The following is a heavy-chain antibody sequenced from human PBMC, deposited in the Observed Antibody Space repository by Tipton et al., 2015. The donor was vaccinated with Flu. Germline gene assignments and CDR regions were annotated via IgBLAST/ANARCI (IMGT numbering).Heavy chain of an antibody. J-gene: IGHJ4*02. CDR3: ASSMRTEDY. CDR1: GYSFTSYW. Sequence: QLVQSGAEVKKPGESLKISCKGSGYSFTSYWVAWVRQMPGKGLEWMGIIYPGDSETRYSPSFQGQVTMSVDKSISTAYLQWSSLKASDSAMYYCASSMRTEDYWGQGTLVTVSS. CDR2: IYPGDSET. D-gene: IGHD1-1*01. V-gene: IGHV5-51*01.